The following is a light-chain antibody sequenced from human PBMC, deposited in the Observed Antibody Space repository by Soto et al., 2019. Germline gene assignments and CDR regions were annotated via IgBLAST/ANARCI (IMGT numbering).Light chain of an antibody. CDR2: HNN. CDR1: SSNIGSDY. CDR3: QSYDSTYV. V-gene: IGLV1-40*01. Sequence: QSVLTQPPSASGTPGQRVTISCSGSSSNIGSDYVFWYQQIPGTAPKLLINHNNNRPSGVPDRFSGSQSGTSASLAITGLQAEDEAVYYCQSYDSTYVFGTGTKVTVL. J-gene: IGLJ1*01.